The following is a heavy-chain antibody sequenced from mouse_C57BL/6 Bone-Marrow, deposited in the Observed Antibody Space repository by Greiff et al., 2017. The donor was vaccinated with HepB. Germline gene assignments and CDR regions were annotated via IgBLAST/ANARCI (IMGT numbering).Heavy chain of an antibody. CDR1: GFNIKDYY. CDR2: IDPEDGET. V-gene: IGHV14-2*01. Sequence: EVQLVESGAELVKPGASVKLSCTASGFNIKDYYMHWVKQRTEQGLEWIGRIDPEDGETKYAPKFQGKATLTADTSSNPAYLQLSSLTSEYTAVYYCAANWDWYFDVWGTGTTVTVSS. CDR3: AANWDWYFDV. D-gene: IGHD4-1*02. J-gene: IGHJ1*03.